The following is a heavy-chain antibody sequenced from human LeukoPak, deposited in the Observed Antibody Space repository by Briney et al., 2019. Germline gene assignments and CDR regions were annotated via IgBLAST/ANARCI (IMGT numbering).Heavy chain of an antibody. D-gene: IGHD3-10*01. CDR3: ARVVRGVGHFDY. V-gene: IGHV4-4*07. CDR1: GGSISSYY. J-gene: IGHJ4*02. Sequence: SETLSLTCTVSGGSISSYYWSWIRQPAGKGLEWIGRIYTSGSSNYNPSFKSRVTMSVDTSKNQFSLKLSSMTAADTAVYYCARVVRGVGHFDYWGQGTPVTVSS. CDR2: IYTSGSS.